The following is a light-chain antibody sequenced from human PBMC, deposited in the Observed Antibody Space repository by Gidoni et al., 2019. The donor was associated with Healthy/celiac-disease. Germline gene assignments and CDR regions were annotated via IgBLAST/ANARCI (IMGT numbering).Light chain of an antibody. J-gene: IGKJ2*01. CDR1: QSISSW. Sequence: DIQMTQSPFTLSASVGDRVTITCRASQSISSWLAWYQQKPGKAPKLLIYKASSLESGVPSRFSGSASGTEFTLTISSLQPDDFATYYCQPYNSYSLMSTFRQXTKLEIK. V-gene: IGKV1-5*03. CDR3: QPYNSYSLMST. CDR2: KAS.